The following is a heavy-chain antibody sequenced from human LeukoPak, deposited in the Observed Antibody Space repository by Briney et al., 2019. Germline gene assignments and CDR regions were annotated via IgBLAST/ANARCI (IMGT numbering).Heavy chain of an antibody. V-gene: IGHV4-39*02. CDR1: GGSISSSSYY. J-gene: IGHJ4*02. Sequence: PSETLSLTCTVSGGSISSSSYYWGWIRQPPGKGLEWIGSIYYSGSTYYNPSLKSRVTISVDTSKNQFSLKLSSVTAADTAVYYCAREGSSSWYNFDYWGQGTLVTVSS. CDR3: AREGSSSWYNFDY. D-gene: IGHD6-13*01. CDR2: IYYSGST.